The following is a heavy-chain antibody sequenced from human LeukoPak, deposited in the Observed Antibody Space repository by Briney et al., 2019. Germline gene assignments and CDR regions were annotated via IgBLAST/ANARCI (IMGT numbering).Heavy chain of an antibody. CDR2: INPSGGST. J-gene: IGHJ3*02. CDR1: VYTFTSYY. D-gene: IGHD4-17*01. V-gene: IGHV1-46*01. CDR3: ARFKGGVHGDPFAFDI. Sequence: ASLKVSCKASVYTFTSYYMRWVRQAPGQGLEWRGIINPSGGSTSYAQKFQGRVTMTRDTSTSTVYMELSSLRSEDTAVYYCARFKGGVHGDPFAFDIWGQGTMVTVSS.